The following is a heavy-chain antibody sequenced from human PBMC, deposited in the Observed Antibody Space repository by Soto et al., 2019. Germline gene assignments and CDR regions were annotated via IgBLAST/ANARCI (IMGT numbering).Heavy chain of an antibody. CDR2: ISSSSSTI. V-gene: IGHV3-48*01. Sequence: PGGSLRLSCAASGFTFSSYSMNWVRQAPGKGLEWVSYISSSSSTIYYADSVKGRFTISRDNAKNSLYLQMNSLRAEDTAVYYCARDLAVVVPAARFDYWGQGTLVTVSS. J-gene: IGHJ4*02. CDR1: GFTFSSYS. CDR3: ARDLAVVVPAARFDY. D-gene: IGHD2-2*01.